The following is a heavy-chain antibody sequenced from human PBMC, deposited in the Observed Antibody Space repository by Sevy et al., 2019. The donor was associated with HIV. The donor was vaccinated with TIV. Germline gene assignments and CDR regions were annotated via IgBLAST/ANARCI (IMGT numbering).Heavy chain of an antibody. CDR3: AKGSHNTGWFPDY. Sequence: GSLRLSCAASGFTFSRYAMSWVHQAPGEGLEWVSPISGTGSITYYADSVRGRFTISRDNSNNILYLQMNSLRAEDTAVYFCAKGSHNTGWFPDYWGQGTLVTVSS. CDR2: ISGTGSIT. D-gene: IGHD6-19*01. J-gene: IGHJ4*02. V-gene: IGHV3-23*01. CDR1: GFTFSRYA.